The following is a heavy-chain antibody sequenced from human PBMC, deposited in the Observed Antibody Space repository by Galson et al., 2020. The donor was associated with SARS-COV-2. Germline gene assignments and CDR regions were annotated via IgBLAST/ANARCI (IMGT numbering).Heavy chain of an antibody. V-gene: IGHV2-70*01. CDR2: IDWDDDK. CDR3: ARIPVATLGIGYYYYYGMEV. J-gene: IGHJ6*02. Sequence: SGPTLVKPTQTLTLTCTFSGFSLSTSGMCVSWIRQPPGKALEWLALIDWDDDKYYSTSLKTRLTISKDTSKNQVVLTMTNMDPVDTATYYCARIPVATLGIGYYYYYGMEVWGQGTTVTVSS. D-gene: IGHD5-12*01. CDR1: GFSLSTSGMC.